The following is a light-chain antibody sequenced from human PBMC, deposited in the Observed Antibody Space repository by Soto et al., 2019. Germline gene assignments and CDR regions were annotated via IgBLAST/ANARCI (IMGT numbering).Light chain of an antibody. CDR2: DAS. J-gene: IGKJ2*01. Sequence: DIQMTQSPSTLSASVGDRVTITCRASQSISSWLAWYQQKPGKAPKLLIYDASSLEGGVPHRFSGSGSGTEFTLTISSLQPDDFATYYGQHYNSYSQDTFGQRHKLEIK. V-gene: IGKV1-5*01. CDR1: QSISSW. CDR3: QHYNSYSQDT.